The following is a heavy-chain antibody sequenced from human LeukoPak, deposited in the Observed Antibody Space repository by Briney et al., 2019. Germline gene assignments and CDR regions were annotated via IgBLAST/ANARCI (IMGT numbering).Heavy chain of an antibody. D-gene: IGHD1-1*01. CDR2: INSDGSST. CDR1: GFTFSSYW. V-gene: IGHV3-74*01. CDR3: ARDLDHYIMDV. J-gene: IGHJ6*02. Sequence: GGSLRLSCAASGFTFSSYWMHWVRQAPGKGLVWVSRINSDGSSTSYADFVKGRLTISRDNSKNTLYLQMNSLRDEDTAVYYCARDLDHYIMDVWGQGTTVTVSS.